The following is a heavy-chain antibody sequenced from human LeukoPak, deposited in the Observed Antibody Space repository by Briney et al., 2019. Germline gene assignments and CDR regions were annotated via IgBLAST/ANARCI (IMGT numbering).Heavy chain of an antibody. D-gene: IGHD6-19*01. V-gene: IGHV4-34*01. CDR2: IYHSGGP. CDR1: GGSFSGYY. J-gene: IGHJ2*01. CDR3: AGGDQGVLDVAGTRYLYFDL. Sequence: PSETLSLTCVVYGGSFSGYYWSWIRQPPGKGLEWIGEIYHSGGPHYNPSLKSRVTISVDTSKNQFSLKLSSVTAADTAVFYCAGGDQGVLDVAGTRYLYFDLWGRGTLVTVSS.